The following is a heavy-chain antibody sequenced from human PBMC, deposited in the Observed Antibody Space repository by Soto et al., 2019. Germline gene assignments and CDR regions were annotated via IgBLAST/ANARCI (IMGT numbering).Heavy chain of an antibody. CDR1: GYTLTELS. CDR2: FDPEDGET. J-gene: IGHJ6*04. Sequence: ASVKVSCKVSGYTLTELSMHWVRQAPGKGLEWMGGFDPEDGETIYAQKFQGRVTMTEDTSTDTAYMELSSLRSEDTAVYYCATSAGASSIAVRLEPKGYTQLSYGLDIWGEAPTVTVSS. D-gene: IGHD6-6*01. CDR3: ATSAGASSIAVRLEPKGYTQLSYGLDI. V-gene: IGHV1-24*01.